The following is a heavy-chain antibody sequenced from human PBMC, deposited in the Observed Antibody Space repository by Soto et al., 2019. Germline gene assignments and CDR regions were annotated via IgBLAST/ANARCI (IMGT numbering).Heavy chain of an antibody. Sequence: GASVKVSCKASGYTFTSYDINWVRQATGQGLEWMGWMNPNSGNTGYAQKFQGRVTMTRNTSISTAYMELSSLRSEDTAVYYCARGPRNYDILTGDTAFDTWGQETMVTVSS. CDR1: GYTFTSYD. J-gene: IGHJ3*02. CDR2: MNPNSGNT. V-gene: IGHV1-8*01. CDR3: ARGPRNYDILTGDTAFDT. D-gene: IGHD3-9*01.